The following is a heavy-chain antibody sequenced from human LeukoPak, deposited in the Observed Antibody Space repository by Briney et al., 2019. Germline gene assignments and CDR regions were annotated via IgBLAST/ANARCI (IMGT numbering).Heavy chain of an antibody. CDR1: GGSISSYY. V-gene: IGHV4-59*01. CDR2: IYYSGSI. J-gene: IGHJ5*02. Sequence: PSETLSLTCTVSGGSISSYYWSWIRQPPGKGLEWIGYIYYSGSINYNPSLKSRVTISVDTSKNQFSLKLSSVTAADTAVYYCARGHLGAYCSSTSCYSSYWFDPWGQGTLVTVSS. D-gene: IGHD2-2*01. CDR3: ARGHLGAYCSSTSCYSSYWFDP.